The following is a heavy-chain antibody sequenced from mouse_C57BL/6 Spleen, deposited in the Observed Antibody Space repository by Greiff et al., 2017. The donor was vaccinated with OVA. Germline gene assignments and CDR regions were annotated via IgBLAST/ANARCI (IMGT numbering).Heavy chain of an antibody. D-gene: IGHD1-2*01. Sequence: QVQLQQSGPELVKPGASVKISCKASGYAFSSSWMNWVKQRPGKGLEWIGRIYPGDGDTNYNGKFKGKATLTADKSSSTAYMQLSSLTSEDSAVYFCARSLPSYAMDYWGQGTSVTVSS. CDR3: ARSLPSYAMDY. J-gene: IGHJ4*01. V-gene: IGHV1-82*01. CDR2: IYPGDGDT. CDR1: GYAFSSSW.